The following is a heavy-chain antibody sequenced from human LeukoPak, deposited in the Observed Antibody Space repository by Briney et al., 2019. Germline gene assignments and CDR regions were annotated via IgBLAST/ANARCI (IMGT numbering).Heavy chain of an antibody. CDR1: GYTFTSYA. CDR3: ARGDFMVRGVIHYWWFDP. CDR2: INTNTGNP. D-gene: IGHD3-10*01. Sequence: ASVKVSCKASGYTFTSYAMNWVRQAPGQGLEWMGWINTNTGNPTYAQGFTGRFVFSLDTSVSTAYLQISSLKAEDTAVYYCARGDFMVRGVIHYWWFDPWGQGTLVTVSS. V-gene: IGHV7-4-1*02. J-gene: IGHJ5*02.